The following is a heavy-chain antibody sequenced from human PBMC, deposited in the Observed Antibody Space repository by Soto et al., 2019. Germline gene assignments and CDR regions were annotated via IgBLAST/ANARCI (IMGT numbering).Heavy chain of an antibody. J-gene: IGHJ6*02. CDR3: AIYEYSSGWYGGVYYYYYGMDV. CDR2: IWYDGSNK. V-gene: IGHV3-33*01. CDR1: GFTFSSYG. D-gene: IGHD6-19*01. Sequence: GGSLRLSCAASGFTFSSYGMHWVRQAPGKGLEWVAVIWYDGSNKYYAESEKGRFTISRDNSKNTLYLKMNSLRAEDTAVYYCAIYEYSSGWYGGVYYYYYGMDVWGQGTTVTVSS.